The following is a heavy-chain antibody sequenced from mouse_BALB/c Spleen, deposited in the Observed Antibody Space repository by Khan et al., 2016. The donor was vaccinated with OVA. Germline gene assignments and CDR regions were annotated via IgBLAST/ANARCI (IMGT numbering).Heavy chain of an antibody. CDR3: ARRNYFGYTFAY. V-gene: IGHV1-77*01. D-gene: IGHD1-2*01. CDR2: ISPGSGAI. J-gene: IGHJ3*01. Sequence: QVQLKQSGAELARPGASVKLSCKASGYTFTDYYINWVKQRTGQGLEWIGEISPGSGAIYYNERFKGKATLTADTSSRTAYMQLSSLTSEASAVYFCARRNYFGYTFAYGGQGALVTVAA. CDR1: GYTFTDYY.